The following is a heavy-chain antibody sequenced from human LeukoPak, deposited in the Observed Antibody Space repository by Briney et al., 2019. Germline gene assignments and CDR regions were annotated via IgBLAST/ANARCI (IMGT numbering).Heavy chain of an antibody. CDR1: GGSISSYY. CDR3: GRGGQYGSGSYYTSYYYGMDV. CDR2: IYTSGST. D-gene: IGHD3-10*01. V-gene: IGHV4-4*07. Sequence: SQTLSLTCTVSGGSISSYYWSWIRQPAGKGLEWIGRIYTSGSTNYNPSLKSRVTMSVDTSKNQFSLKLSCVTAAATGVYYCGRGGQYGSGSYYTSYYYGMDVWGQGTTVTVSS. J-gene: IGHJ6*02.